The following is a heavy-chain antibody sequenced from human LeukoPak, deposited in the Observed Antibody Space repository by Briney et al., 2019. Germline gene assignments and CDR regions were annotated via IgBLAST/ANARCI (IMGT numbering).Heavy chain of an antibody. J-gene: IGHJ4*02. CDR2: IHPNTGTT. CDR1: GYTFTGYY. V-gene: IGHV1-2*02. D-gene: IGHD5-12*01. Sequence: GASVKVSCKASGYTFTGYYMHWVRQAPGQGLEWMGWIHPNTGTTNFAQKFQGRVALTRDASITTAYMDLSSLRSDDTAMYHCARHSGEQWLSHFDYWGQGTLVTVSS. CDR3: ARHSGEQWLSHFDY.